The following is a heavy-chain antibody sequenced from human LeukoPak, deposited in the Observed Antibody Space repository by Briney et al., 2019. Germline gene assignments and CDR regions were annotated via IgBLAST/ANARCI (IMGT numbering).Heavy chain of an antibody. CDR2: ISSSGSTI. Sequence: GGSLRLSCAASGFTFSDYYMSWIRQAPGKGLEWVSYISSSGSTIYYADSVKGRFTISRDNGKNSLYLQMNSLRAEDTAVYYCATPLDYGDDDAFDIWGQGTMVTVSS. J-gene: IGHJ3*02. CDR3: ATPLDYGDDDAFDI. V-gene: IGHV3-11*01. CDR1: GFTFSDYY. D-gene: IGHD4-17*01.